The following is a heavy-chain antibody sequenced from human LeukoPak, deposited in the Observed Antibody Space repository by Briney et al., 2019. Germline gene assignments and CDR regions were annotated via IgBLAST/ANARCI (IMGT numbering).Heavy chain of an antibody. J-gene: IGHJ4*02. D-gene: IGHD3-9*01. Sequence: PGGSLRLSCATSGFIFRSYWMSWVRQAPGKGLEWVANIKQDGSDKYYVDSVKGRFTISRDNAKNSLYLQMNSLGAGDAAVYYCATHDVLTGYPYFDNWGQGTLVTVSS. CDR2: IKQDGSDK. CDR1: GFIFRSYW. V-gene: IGHV3-7*01. CDR3: ATHDVLTGYPYFDN.